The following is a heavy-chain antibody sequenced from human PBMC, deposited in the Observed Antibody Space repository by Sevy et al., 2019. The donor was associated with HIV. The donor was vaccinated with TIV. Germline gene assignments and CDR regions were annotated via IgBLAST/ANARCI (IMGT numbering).Heavy chain of an antibody. CDR1: GFTFSNYG. Sequence: GGSLRLSCAASGFTFSNYGIHWVRQAPGKGLEWVAVIWYDGSNKYYADSVKGRFTISRDNSKNTVYLQMNSLRAEDTAVYYCARGGGLDILTGNPSGQGTLVTVSS. J-gene: IGHJ5*02. D-gene: IGHD3-9*01. CDR2: IWYDGSNK. CDR3: ARGGGLDILTGNP. V-gene: IGHV3-33*01.